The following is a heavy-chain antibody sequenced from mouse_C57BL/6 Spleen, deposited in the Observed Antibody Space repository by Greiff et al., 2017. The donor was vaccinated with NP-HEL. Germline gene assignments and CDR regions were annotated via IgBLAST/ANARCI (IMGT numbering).Heavy chain of an antibody. J-gene: IGHJ3*01. Sequence: EVKLVESGEGLVKPGGSLKLSCAASGFTFSSYAMSWVRQTPEKRLEWVAYISSGGDYIYYADTVKGRFTISRDNARNTLYLQMSSLKSEDTAMYYCTSIYDGYWGVAYWGQGTLVTVSA. V-gene: IGHV5-9-1*02. CDR3: TSIYDGYWGVAY. CDR2: ISSGGDYI. CDR1: GFTFSSYA. D-gene: IGHD2-3*01.